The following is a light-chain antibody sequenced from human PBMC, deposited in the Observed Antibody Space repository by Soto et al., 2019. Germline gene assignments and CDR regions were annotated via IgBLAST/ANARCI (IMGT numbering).Light chain of an antibody. CDR1: SSNIGSNT. J-gene: IGLJ1*01. Sequence: QLVLTQPPSASGTPGQRVTISCSGSSSNIGSNTVNWYQQLPGTAPKLLIYSNNQRPSWVPDRFSGSKSGTSASLAISGLQSEDEADYYCAAWDDRLNGFYVFGTGTKLTVL. V-gene: IGLV1-44*01. CDR2: SNN. CDR3: AAWDDRLNGFYV.